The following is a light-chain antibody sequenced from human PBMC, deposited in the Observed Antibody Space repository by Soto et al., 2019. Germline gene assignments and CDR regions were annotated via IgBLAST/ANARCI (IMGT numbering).Light chain of an antibody. J-gene: IGLJ1*01. Sequence: QSVLTKPASVSGSPGQSITISFTGTSGDIGSYNRVSWYQQHPGKAPKLIIYEVTDRPSGVSNRFSGSKSGNTASLTISGLQAEDEAEYYCSSYTNINTRACVFGTGTKVTVL. CDR3: SSYTNINTRACV. CDR2: EVT. V-gene: IGLV2-14*01. CDR1: SGDIGSYNR.